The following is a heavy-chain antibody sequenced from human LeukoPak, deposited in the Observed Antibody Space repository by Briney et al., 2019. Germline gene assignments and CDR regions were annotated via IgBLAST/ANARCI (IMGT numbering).Heavy chain of an antibody. CDR1: GFTFSSYG. V-gene: IGHV3-30*18. CDR3: ANSVTTRGAFRI. D-gene: IGHD5/OR15-5a*01. Sequence: GGSLRLSCAASGFTFSSYGMHWVRQAPGKGLEWMTVISYDGSNKYYSDSVKGRFTISRDNSKNTLYLQMNSLRTEDTAVYYCANSVTTRGAFRIWGQGTMVTVSS. J-gene: IGHJ3*02. CDR2: ISYDGSNK.